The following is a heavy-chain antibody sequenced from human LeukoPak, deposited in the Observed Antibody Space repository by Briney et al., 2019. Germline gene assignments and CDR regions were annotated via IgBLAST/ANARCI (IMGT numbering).Heavy chain of an antibody. J-gene: IGHJ4*02. CDR3: ATGGYSSDWPDFDY. CDR1: GGSISSGGYY. V-gene: IGHV4-30-2*01. D-gene: IGHD6-19*01. Sequence: SQTLSLTCTVSGGSISSGGYYWSWIRQPPGKGLEWIGYIYHSGSTYYNPSLKSRVTISVDRSKNQFSLKLSSVTAADTAVYYCATGGYSSDWPDFDYWGQGTLVTVSS. CDR2: IYHSGST.